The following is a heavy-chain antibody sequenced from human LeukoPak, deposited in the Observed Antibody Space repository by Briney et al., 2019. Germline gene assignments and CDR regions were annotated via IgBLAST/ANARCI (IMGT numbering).Heavy chain of an antibody. CDR2: ISSGGNTI. V-gene: IGHV3-48*03. CDR3: AREGTAMVSFDY. CDR1: GFTFSSYE. J-gene: IGHJ4*02. D-gene: IGHD5-18*01. Sequence: PGGCLRLSCAASGFTFSSYEMNWVRQARGKGLEWVSYISSGGNTIYYADPVKGRFTISRDNAKNSLYLQMNSLRAEDTAVYYCAREGTAMVSFDYWGRGTLVTVSS.